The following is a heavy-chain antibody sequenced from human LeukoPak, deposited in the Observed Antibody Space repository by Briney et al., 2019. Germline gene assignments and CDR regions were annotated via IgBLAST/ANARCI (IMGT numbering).Heavy chain of an antibody. Sequence: PSQTLSLTCTVSGASISSGDYYWSWIRQPPGKGLEWIGYIYYSGSTYYNPSLKSRVTISVDTFKNQFSLKLSSVTAADTAVYYCARADNLLGPLHAFDIWGQGTMVTVSS. CDR3: ARADNLLGPLHAFDI. CDR1: GASISSGDYY. V-gene: IGHV4-30-4*08. D-gene: IGHD2-15*01. J-gene: IGHJ3*02. CDR2: IYYSGST.